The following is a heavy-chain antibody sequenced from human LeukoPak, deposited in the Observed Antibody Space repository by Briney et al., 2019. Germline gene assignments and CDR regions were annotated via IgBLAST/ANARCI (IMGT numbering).Heavy chain of an antibody. V-gene: IGHV5-10-1*01. D-gene: IGHD3-10*01. Sequence: VESPKISCQGSGYSFTSYWITWVRQMPGKGLEWMGMIAPTASYPNYSPSFQGYVTISVDKSSSTAYLQWSSLKASDTAMYFCASGSGTYSPDYWGQGTLVTVSS. J-gene: IGHJ4*02. CDR1: GYSFTSYW. CDR2: IAPTASYP. CDR3: ASGSGTYSPDY.